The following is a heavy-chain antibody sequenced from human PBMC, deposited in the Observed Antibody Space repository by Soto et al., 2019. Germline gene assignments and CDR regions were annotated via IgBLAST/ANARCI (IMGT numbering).Heavy chain of an antibody. CDR2: ISATGGST. J-gene: IGHJ2*01. Sequence: EVQLLESGGGLVQPGGSLRLSCAASGFSFSTYAMAWVRQAPGKGLEWVSLISATGGSTYYADSVKGRFAISRDNSKNILHLQLNRLRAEDTALYYCTRDSNPADVGPRPIGYFDLWGRGTLVTVSA. V-gene: IGHV3-23*01. CDR1: GFSFSTYA. D-gene: IGHD2-15*01. CDR3: TRDSNPADVGPRPIGYFDL.